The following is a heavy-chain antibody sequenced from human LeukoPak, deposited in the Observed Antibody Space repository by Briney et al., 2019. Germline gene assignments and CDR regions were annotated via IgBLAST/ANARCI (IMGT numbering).Heavy chain of an antibody. CDR3: ARQVTDSGSNLFDP. CDR1: GGSISSSSYY. V-gene: IGHV4-39*01. D-gene: IGHD1-26*01. Sequence: SETLSLTCTVSGGSISSSSYYWGWIRQPPGKGLEWIGSIYYSGSTYYNPSLKSRVTIFVDTSKNQFSLKLSSVTAADTAVYYCARQVTDSGSNLFDPWGQGTLVTVSS. CDR2: IYYSGST. J-gene: IGHJ5*02.